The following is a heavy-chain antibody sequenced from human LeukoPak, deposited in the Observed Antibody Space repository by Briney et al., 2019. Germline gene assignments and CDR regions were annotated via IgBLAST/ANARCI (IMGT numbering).Heavy chain of an antibody. V-gene: IGHV1-2*02. D-gene: IGHD5-12*01. Sequence: ASVKVSCKASGYTFTGYYMHWVRQAPGQGLEWMRWINPNSGGTNYAQKFQGRATMTRDTSISTAYMELSRLRSDDTAVYYCARDLGLSSVAQFDYWGQGTLVTVSS. CDR1: GYTFTGYY. J-gene: IGHJ4*02. CDR3: ARDLGLSSVAQFDY. CDR2: INPNSGGT.